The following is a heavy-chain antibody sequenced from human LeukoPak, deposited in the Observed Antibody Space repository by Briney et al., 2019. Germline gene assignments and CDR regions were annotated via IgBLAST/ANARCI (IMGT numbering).Heavy chain of an antibody. CDR2: INPNSGGT. CDR1: GYTFTSYD. J-gene: IGHJ4*02. V-gene: IGHV1-2*02. D-gene: IGHD3-10*01. Sequence: ASVKVSCKASGYTFTSYDINWVRQAPGQGLEWMGWINPNSGGTNYAQKFQGRVTMTRDTSIRTAYMELSRLRSDDTAMYYCARYYIEGRCFEYWGQGTLVTVSS. CDR3: ARYYIEGRCFEY.